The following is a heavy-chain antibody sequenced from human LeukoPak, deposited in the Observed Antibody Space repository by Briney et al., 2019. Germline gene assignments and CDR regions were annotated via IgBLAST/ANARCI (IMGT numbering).Heavy chain of an antibody. CDR3: ARGGDILTGYYPFDY. CDR2: TNWNGGST. V-gene: IGHV3-20*04. CDR1: GFTFDDYG. Sequence: GGSLRLSCAASGFTFDDYGMSWVRQAPGKGLEWVSGTNWNGGSTGYADSAKGRFTISRDNAKNSLYLQMNSLRAEDTALYYCARGGDILTGYYPFDYWGQGTLVTVSS. J-gene: IGHJ4*02. D-gene: IGHD3-9*01.